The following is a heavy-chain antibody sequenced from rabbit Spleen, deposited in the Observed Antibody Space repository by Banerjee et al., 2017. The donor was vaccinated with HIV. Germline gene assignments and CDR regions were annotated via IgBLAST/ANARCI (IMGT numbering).Heavy chain of an antibody. CDR2: INTATGKA. J-gene: IGHJ6*01. Sequence: QEQLEESGGGLVKPEGSLTLTCKASGFSFSDRDVMCWVRQAPGKGLEWIACINTATGKAVYASWAKGRFTISKTSSTTVTLQMTSLTAADTATYCCARDTSSSFSSYGMDLWGPGTLVTVS. CDR3: ARDTSSSFSSYGMDL. V-gene: IGHV1S45*01. D-gene: IGHD1-1*01. CDR1: GFSFSDRDV.